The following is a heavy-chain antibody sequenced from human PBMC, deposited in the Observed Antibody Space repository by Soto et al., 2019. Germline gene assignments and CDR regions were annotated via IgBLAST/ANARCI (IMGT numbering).Heavy chain of an antibody. Sequence: GASVKVSCKASGYTFTSYYMHWVRQAPGQGLEWMGIINPSTGGTSYAQKFQGRVTITTDTSTSTVYMELSSLRSEDTAVYYCARHYYCTSTSCYASEFAFDSWGQGTMVTVSS. CDR3: ARHYYCTSTSCYASEFAFDS. CDR1: GYTFTSYY. V-gene: IGHV1-46*01. CDR2: INPSTGGT. D-gene: IGHD2-2*01. J-gene: IGHJ3*02.